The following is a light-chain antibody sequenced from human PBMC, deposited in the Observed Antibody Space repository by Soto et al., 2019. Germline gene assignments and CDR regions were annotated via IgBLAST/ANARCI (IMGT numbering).Light chain of an antibody. V-gene: IGKV1-6*02. J-gene: IGKJ1*01. CDR3: LQDYDYPRS. Sequence: AIQMTQSPSSLSASVGDTVTITCRASQGIRNDLGWYQQKPGKAPKVLIYAASSLQTGVPSRFSGSESGTDFTLTITSRQPEDFATYYCLQDYDYPRSFGQGTTVEIK. CDR1: QGIRND. CDR2: AAS.